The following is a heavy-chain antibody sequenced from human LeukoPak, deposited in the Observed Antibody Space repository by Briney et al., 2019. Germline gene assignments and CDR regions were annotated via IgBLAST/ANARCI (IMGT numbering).Heavy chain of an antibody. Sequence: GSLRLSCAASGFTFSSYGMHWVRQAPGKGLEWVAVIWYGGSNKYYADSVKGRFTISRDNSKNTLYLQMNSLKTEDTAVYYCQPYPGLWFDPWGQGTLVTVSS. V-gene: IGHV3-33*08. CDR3: QPYPGLWFDP. CDR1: GFTFSSYG. J-gene: IGHJ5*02. CDR2: IWYGGSNK.